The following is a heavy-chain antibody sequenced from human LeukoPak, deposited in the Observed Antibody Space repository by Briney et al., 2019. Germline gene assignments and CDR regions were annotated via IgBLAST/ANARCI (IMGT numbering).Heavy chain of an antibody. V-gene: IGHV3-23*01. CDR2: IGFDGGGI. J-gene: IGHJ6*02. CDR1: GFAFSSYA. CDR3: AKYLGVPPARAMDV. Sequence: PGGSLRLSCAASGFAFSSYAINWVRRAPGKGLEWVSTIGFDGGGIHYADSVKGRCTISRDNSKHTLYLQMNSLRAEDTATYYCAKYLGVPPARAMDVWGQGTTVTVSS. D-gene: IGHD2-2*01.